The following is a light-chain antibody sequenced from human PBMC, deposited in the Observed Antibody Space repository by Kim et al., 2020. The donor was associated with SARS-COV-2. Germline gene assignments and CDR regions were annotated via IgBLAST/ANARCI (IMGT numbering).Light chain of an antibody. CDR1: SSNIGAGYD. CDR3: QSYDSSLSGSV. Sequence: QRVNIACTGRSSNIGAGYDVHWYQQLPGTAPKHLIYGNSNRPSGVPDRFSGSKSGTSASLAITGLQAEDEAVYYCQSYDSSLSGSVFGGGTQLTVL. J-gene: IGLJ2*01. CDR2: GNS. V-gene: IGLV1-40*01.